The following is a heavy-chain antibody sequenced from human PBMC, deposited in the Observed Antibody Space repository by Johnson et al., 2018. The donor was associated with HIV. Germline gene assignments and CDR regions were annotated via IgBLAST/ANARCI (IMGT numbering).Heavy chain of an antibody. CDR1: GFTFSSYA. J-gene: IGHJ3*01. CDR2: ISYEGSNK. D-gene: IGHD6-19*01. CDR3: AREGVAVAGTPDAFDL. Sequence: QVQLVESGGGVVQPGRSLRLSCAASGFTFSSYAMDWVRQAPGKGLEWVAVISYEGSNKYYADSVKGRFTISRDDSKNTLYLQMNSLKTEDTAVYYCAREGVAVAGTPDAFDLWGQGTMVIVSS. V-gene: IGHV3-30-3*01.